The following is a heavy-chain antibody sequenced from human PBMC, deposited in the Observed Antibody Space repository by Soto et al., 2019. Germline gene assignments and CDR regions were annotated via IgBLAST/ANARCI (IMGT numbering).Heavy chain of an antibody. CDR1: GGSISSGGYS. J-gene: IGHJ5*02. V-gene: IGHV4-61*08. Sequence: SETLSLTCTVSGGSISSGGYSWSWIRQPPGKGLEWIGYIYYSGSTNYNPSLKSRVTISVDTSKNQFSLKLSSVTAADTAVYYCARHLIAVAGPSWFDPWGQGTLVTVSS. D-gene: IGHD6-19*01. CDR2: IYYSGST. CDR3: ARHLIAVAGPSWFDP.